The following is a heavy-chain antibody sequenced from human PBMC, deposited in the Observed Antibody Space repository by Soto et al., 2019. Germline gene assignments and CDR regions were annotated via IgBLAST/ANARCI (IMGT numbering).Heavy chain of an antibody. CDR3: ARAIRGYGAYGGY. V-gene: IGHV3-11*04. Sequence: QVQLVESGGDLVKPGGSLRLSCAASGFTFSDYYMSWIRQTPGKGLEWVSYITQSGHATQYADSVRGRFTISRDNNKNSLHLQMNSLRVEDTGVYYCARAIRGYGAYGGYLGQGALVTVSS. D-gene: IGHD5-12*01. CDR1: GFTFSDYY. CDR2: ITQSGHAT. J-gene: IGHJ4*02.